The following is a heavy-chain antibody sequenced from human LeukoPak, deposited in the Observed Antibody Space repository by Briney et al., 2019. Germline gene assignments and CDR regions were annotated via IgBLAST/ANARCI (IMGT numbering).Heavy chain of an antibody. V-gene: IGHV4-34*01. D-gene: IGHD1-26*01. CDR2: INHSGST. CDR1: GGSFSGYY. J-gene: IGHJ4*02. CDR3: ARETYSGTQRGFDY. Sequence: SETLSLTCAVDGGSFSGYYWSWIRQPAGKGMEWIGEINHSGSTNYDPSPKSRATISVDTSKNPSSLKLSSVTAADTAVYYCARETYSGTQRGFDYWGQGTLVTVPS.